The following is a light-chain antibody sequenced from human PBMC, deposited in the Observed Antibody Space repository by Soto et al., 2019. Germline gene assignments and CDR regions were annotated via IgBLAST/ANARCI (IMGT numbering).Light chain of an antibody. CDR3: MQSIQLPT. V-gene: IGKV2D-29*01. J-gene: IGKJ5*01. Sequence: DLVMTQSPLSLPVTPGEPSSISCRSSHILLHSNGYNYLDWYLQKPGQPPQLLIYEVSNRFSGVPDRFSGSGSGTDFTLKISRVEAEDVGVYYCMQSIQLPTFGQGTRLEIK. CDR2: EVS. CDR1: HILLHSNGYNY.